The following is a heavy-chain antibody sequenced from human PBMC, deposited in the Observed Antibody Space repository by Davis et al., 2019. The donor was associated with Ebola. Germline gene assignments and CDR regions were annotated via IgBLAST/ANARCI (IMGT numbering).Heavy chain of an antibody. CDR3: ARDNGNYYYYGMDV. J-gene: IGHJ6*02. CDR2: IYYSGST. CDR1: GGSISSSSYY. V-gene: IGHV4-39*07. D-gene: IGHD4-17*01. Sequence: GSLRLSCTVSGGSISSSSYYWGWIRQPPGKGLEWIGSIYYSGSTYYNPSLKSRVTISVDKSKNQFSLKLSSVTAADTAVYYCARDNGNYYYYGMDVWGQGTTVTVSS.